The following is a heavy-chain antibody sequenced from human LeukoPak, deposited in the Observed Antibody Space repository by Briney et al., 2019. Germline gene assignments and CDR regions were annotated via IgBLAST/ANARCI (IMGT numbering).Heavy chain of an antibody. V-gene: IGHV3-66*01. CDR3: ARGLTPRGGVDY. CDR1: GFTVSSNY. J-gene: IGHJ4*02. D-gene: IGHD3-10*01. CDR2: LYSGGTK. Sequence: GGSLSLSCAASGFTVSSNYMSWVRQPAGKWLEWVSVLYSGGTKYYADSVKGRFNISRDNSKNTLYLQMNSLRAEDTAVYYCARGLTPRGGVDYWGQGTLVTVSS.